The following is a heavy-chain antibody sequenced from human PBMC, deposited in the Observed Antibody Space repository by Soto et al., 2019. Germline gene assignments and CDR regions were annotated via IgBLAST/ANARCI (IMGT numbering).Heavy chain of an antibody. CDR2: ISYDGSNK. CDR1: GFTFSSYA. D-gene: IGHD6-13*01. J-gene: IGHJ4*02. Sequence: QVQLVESGGGVVQPGRSLRLSCAASGFTFSSYAMHWVRQAPGKGLEWVAVISYDGSNKYYADSVKGRFTISRDNSKNTLYLQMNSLRAEDTAVYYCARDYSSSWIDYWGQGPLVTVSS. V-gene: IGHV3-30-3*01. CDR3: ARDYSSSWIDY.